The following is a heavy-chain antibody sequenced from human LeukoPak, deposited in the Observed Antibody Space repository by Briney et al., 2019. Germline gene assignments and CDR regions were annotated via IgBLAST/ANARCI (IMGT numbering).Heavy chain of an antibody. D-gene: IGHD6-19*01. Sequence: PGGSLRLSCAASGFTFSSYAMSWVRQAPGKGLEWVSGTSGSGRSIHYADSVKGRFTISRDNSKNTLYLQMNSLRADDTAVYYCAKGMNSWRDGSGLGDYFDYWGQGTLVTVSS. V-gene: IGHV3-23*01. CDR1: GFTFSSYA. CDR2: TSGSGRSI. CDR3: AKGMNSWRDGSGLGDYFDY. J-gene: IGHJ4*02.